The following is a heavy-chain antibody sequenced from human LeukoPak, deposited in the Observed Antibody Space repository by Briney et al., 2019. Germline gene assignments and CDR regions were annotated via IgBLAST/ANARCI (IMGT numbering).Heavy chain of an antibody. CDR1: GFTFSSYA. J-gene: IGHJ4*02. Sequence: QSGGSLRLSCAASGFTFSSYAMSWVRQAPGKGLEWVAFIRYDGSNKYYADSVKGRFTISRDNSKNTLYLQMNSLRAEDTAVYYCAKGYYYDSSGYYIDYWGQGTLVTVSS. D-gene: IGHD3-22*01. CDR2: IRYDGSNK. CDR3: AKGYYYDSSGYYIDY. V-gene: IGHV3-30*02.